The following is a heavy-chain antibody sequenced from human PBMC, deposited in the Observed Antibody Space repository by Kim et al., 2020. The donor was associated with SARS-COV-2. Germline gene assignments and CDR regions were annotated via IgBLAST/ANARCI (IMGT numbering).Heavy chain of an antibody. CDR3: AREGLTNIVPDGSGTGWLDS. V-gene: IGHV4-31*03. Sequence: PSETLSLTCTVSGYSLSSGGYYWTWVRQHPGKGLEWIGYIFHSGYAYYNPSLKSRATISVDTSKDQFSLKLTSMTAADTAVYYCAREGLTNIVPDGSGTGWLDSWGQGTLVTVSS. CDR1: GYSLSSGGYY. CDR2: IFHSGYA. D-gene: IGHD2-2*01. J-gene: IGHJ5*01.